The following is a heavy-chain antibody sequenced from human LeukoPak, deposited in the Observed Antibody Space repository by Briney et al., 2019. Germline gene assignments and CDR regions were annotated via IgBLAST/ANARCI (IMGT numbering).Heavy chain of an antibody. Sequence: GGSLRLSCAASGFTFSSYGMHWVRQAPGKGLEWVAVISYDGSNKYYADSVKGRFTISRDNSKNTLYLQMNSLRAEDTAVYYCAKDSCSGGSCYWFDYWGQGTLVTVSS. CDR2: ISYDGSNK. D-gene: IGHD2-15*01. CDR1: GFTFSSYG. J-gene: IGHJ4*02. CDR3: AKDSCSGGSCYWFDY. V-gene: IGHV3-30*18.